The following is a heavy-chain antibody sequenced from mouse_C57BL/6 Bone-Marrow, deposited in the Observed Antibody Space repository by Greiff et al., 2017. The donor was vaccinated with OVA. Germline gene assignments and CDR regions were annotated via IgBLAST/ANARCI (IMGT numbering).Heavy chain of an antibody. V-gene: IGHV5-9-1*02. D-gene: IGHD2-5*01. CDR2: ISSGGDYI. Sequence: EVQLVESGEGLVKPGGSLKLSCAASGFTFSSYAMSWVRQTPEKRLEWVAYISSGGDYIYYADTVKGRFTIARDNARNTLYLQMSSLKSEDTAMYYCTREESNWSFDYWGQGTTLTVSS. J-gene: IGHJ2*01. CDR3: TREESNWSFDY. CDR1: GFTFSSYA.